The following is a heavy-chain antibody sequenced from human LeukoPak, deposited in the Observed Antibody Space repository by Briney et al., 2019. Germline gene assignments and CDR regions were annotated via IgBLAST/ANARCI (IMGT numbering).Heavy chain of an antibody. Sequence: PGGSLRLSCAASGFTFSTYSMNWVRQAPGKGLEWVSFISGSSSYIYYADSVKGRFTISRDNAKNSLYLQVNSLRAEDTAVYYYASSKGYSNYFFNYWGQGTLVTVSS. J-gene: IGHJ4*02. CDR1: GFTFSTYS. V-gene: IGHV3-21*01. CDR2: ISGSSSYI. CDR3: ASSKGYSNYFFNY. D-gene: IGHD4-11*01.